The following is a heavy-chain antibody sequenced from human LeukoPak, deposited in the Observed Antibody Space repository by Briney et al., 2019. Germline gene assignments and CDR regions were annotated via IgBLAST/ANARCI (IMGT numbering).Heavy chain of an antibody. CDR3: TNTHLVLMVYAVNDAFDI. J-gene: IGHJ3*02. CDR2: IKSKTDGGTT. V-gene: IGHV3-15*01. D-gene: IGHD2-8*01. Sequence: PAGTLRLSCAASGFTISNAWMSCVRQAPGKGLEWVGRIKSKTDGGTTDYAAPVKGRFTISRDDSKNTLYLQMNSLNTENMTAYSYTNTHLVLMVYAVNDAFDIWGQGTMVTVSS. CDR1: GFTISNAW.